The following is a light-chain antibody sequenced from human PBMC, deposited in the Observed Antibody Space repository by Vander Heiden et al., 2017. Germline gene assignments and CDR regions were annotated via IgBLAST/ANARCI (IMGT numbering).Light chain of an antibody. Sequence: DIVMTQSPLSLPVTPGEPASISCRSSQSLLHSNGYSYLDWYLQKPGQSPQVLIYLGSIRASGVPDRFSGSGSGTDFTLKISRVETEDVGVYYCMQALQTPPYTFGQGTKLEIK. J-gene: IGKJ2*01. CDR3: MQALQTPPYT. CDR1: QSLLHSNGYSY. CDR2: LGS. V-gene: IGKV2-28*01.